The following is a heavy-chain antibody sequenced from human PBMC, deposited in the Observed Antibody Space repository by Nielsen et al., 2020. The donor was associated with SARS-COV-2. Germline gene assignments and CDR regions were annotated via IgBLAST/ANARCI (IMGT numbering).Heavy chain of an antibody. CDR1: GGSFSGYY. D-gene: IGHD5-18*01. J-gene: IGHJ5*02. CDR3: ARGLGGYSYGHNWFDP. CDR2: INHSGST. Sequence: GSLRLSCAVYGGSFSGYYWSWIRQPPGKGLEWIGEINHSGSTNYNPSLKSRVTISVDTSKNQFSLKLSSVTAADTAVYYCARGLGGYSYGHNWFDPWGQGTLVTVSS. V-gene: IGHV4-34*01.